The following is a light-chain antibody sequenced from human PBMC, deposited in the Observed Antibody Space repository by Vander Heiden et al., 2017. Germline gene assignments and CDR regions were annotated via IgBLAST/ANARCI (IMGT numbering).Light chain of an antibody. CDR3: QHYGSSPYT. Sequence: EIVLTQSPGTLSLSPGERATLSCRASQSVSSSYLAWYQQKPGQAPRRLIFGASSRATGIPDRFSGSGSGTDFTLTISRLEPEDFALYYCQHYGSSPYTFGQGTKLEIK. CDR2: GAS. V-gene: IGKV3-20*01. CDR1: QSVSSSY. J-gene: IGKJ2*01.